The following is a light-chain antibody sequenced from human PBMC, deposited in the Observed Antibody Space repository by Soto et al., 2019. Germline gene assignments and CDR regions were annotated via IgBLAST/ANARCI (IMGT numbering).Light chain of an antibody. J-gene: IGKJ2*01. CDR2: GAS. CDR3: QQYGGSPLVT. V-gene: IGKV3-20*01. Sequence: EIVLTQSPGTLSLSPGERATLSCRASQSVSSVSLAWYQQKPGQAPRLLVYGASTRATGIPDRFSGSGSGTDFTLTISRLGPEDFAVYYCQQYGGSPLVTFGQGTKLEIK. CDR1: QSVSSVS.